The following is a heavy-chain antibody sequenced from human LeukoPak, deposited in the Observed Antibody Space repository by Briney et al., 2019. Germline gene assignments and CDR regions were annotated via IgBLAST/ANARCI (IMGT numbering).Heavy chain of an antibody. Sequence: SETLSLTCTVSGGSISSYYWSWIRRPLGKGLDWIGYIYYIGSTNYNPSLKSRVTMSVDTSKNQFSLKLSSVTAADTAVYYCARSPGYYYGMDVWGQGTTVTVSS. CDR1: GGSISSYY. CDR3: ARSPGYYYGMDV. V-gene: IGHV4-59*13. J-gene: IGHJ6*02. CDR2: IYYIGST.